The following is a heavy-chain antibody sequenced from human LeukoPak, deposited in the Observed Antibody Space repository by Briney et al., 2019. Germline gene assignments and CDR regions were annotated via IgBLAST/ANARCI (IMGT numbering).Heavy chain of an antibody. J-gene: IGHJ4*02. CDR1: GSPLYTYS. Sequence: TGGSLRLSCTASGSPLYTYSMNWVRQAPGKGLEWVSFISSSSTYTHDADKVKGRFTISRDNANNSLYLQMNSLRVEDTAVYYCARERGAGLSSSWVDYWGQGTLVTVSS. CDR2: ISSSSTYT. V-gene: IGHV3-21*01. CDR3: ARERGAGLSSSWVDY. D-gene: IGHD6-13*01.